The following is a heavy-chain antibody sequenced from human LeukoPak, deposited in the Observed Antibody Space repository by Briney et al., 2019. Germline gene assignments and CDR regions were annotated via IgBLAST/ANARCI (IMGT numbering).Heavy chain of an antibody. J-gene: IGHJ4*02. CDR1: GGSISRYY. V-gene: IGHV4-59*08. D-gene: IGHD5-24*01. CDR2: IGDSGTT. CDR3: ARRDGRSNYGHYFDY. Sequence: ETLSLTCTVSGGSISRYYWSWIRQSPGNGLEWIGYIGDSGTTNNTPSARGRHGMAVDTSKNHFSLKLSSVTAADTAVYYCARRDGRSNYGHYFDYWGQGTLVTVSS.